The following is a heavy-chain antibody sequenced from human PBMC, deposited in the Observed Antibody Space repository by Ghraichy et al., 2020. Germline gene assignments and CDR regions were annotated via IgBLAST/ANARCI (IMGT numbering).Heavy chain of an antibody. CDR1: GFTFSSYA. V-gene: IGHV3-23*01. D-gene: IGHD3-3*01. CDR3: AKEKTDYDFWSGYYGYYYYYYMDV. CDR2: ISGSGGST. Sequence: LSLTCAASGFTFSSYAMSWVRQAPGKGLEWVSAISGSGGSTYYADSVKGRFTISRDNSKNTLYLQMNSLRAEDTAVYYCAKEKTDYDFWSGYYGYYYYYYMDVWGKGTTVTVSS. J-gene: IGHJ6*03.